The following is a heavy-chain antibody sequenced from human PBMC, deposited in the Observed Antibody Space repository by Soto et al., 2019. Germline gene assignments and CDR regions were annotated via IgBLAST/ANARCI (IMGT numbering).Heavy chain of an antibody. CDR3: ARRVLRFLEWLSPPLYGMDV. J-gene: IGHJ6*02. CDR2: IYYSGST. CDR1: GGSISSSSYY. D-gene: IGHD3-3*01. V-gene: IGHV4-39*01. Sequence: SETLSLTCTVSGGSISSSSYYWGWIRQPPGKGLEWIGSIYYSGSTYYNPSLKSRVTISVDTSKNQFSLKLSSVTAADTAVYYCARRVLRFLEWLSPPLYGMDVWGQGTTVTVSS.